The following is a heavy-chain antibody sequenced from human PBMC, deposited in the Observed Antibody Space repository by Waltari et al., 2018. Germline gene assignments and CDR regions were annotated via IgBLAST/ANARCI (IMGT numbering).Heavy chain of an antibody. D-gene: IGHD3-9*01. Sequence: EVQLEESGGGLVQPGGSLRLSCAASGFTFSSYWMHWVRQAPGKGLVWVSLINGDGSTISYADSVKGRFTISRDNAKNTLYLQMNSLSAEDTAVYYCASAYYDILDWGQGTLVTVSS. CDR2: INGDGSTI. CDR1: GFTFSSYW. CDR3: ASAYYDILD. J-gene: IGHJ4*02. V-gene: IGHV3-74*01.